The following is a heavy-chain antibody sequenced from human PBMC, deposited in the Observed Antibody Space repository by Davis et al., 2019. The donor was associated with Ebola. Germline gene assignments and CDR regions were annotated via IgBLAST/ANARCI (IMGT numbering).Heavy chain of an antibody. Sequence: GGSLRLSCAASGFTFSGSAMHWVRQASGKGLEWVGRIRSKANSYATAYAASVKGRFTISRDDSRNTAYLQMNSLKTEDTAVYYCTSGITGTRGDYWGQGTLVTVSS. CDR1: GFTFSGSA. J-gene: IGHJ4*02. CDR2: IRSKANSYAT. CDR3: TSGITGTRGDY. D-gene: IGHD1-20*01. V-gene: IGHV3-73*01.